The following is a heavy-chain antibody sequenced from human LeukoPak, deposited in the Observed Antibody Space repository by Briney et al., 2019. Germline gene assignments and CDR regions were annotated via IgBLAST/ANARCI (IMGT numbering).Heavy chain of an antibody. CDR2: ISHTGST. Sequence: SETLSLTCTVSGGSISSYYWGWIRQSPGKGLEWIGSISHTGSTYHNPSLKSRVTISVDKSKNQFSLKLSSVTAADTAVYYCARVRIGIAADAFDIWGQGTMVTVSS. D-gene: IGHD2/OR15-2a*01. V-gene: IGHV4-39*07. J-gene: IGHJ3*02. CDR3: ARVRIGIAADAFDI. CDR1: GGSISSYY.